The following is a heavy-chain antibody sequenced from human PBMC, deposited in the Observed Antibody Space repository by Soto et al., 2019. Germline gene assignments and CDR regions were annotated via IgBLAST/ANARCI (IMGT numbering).Heavy chain of an antibody. CDR3: PREVLWSGYHYARDV. CDR2: IWSDGSKK. J-gene: IGHJ6*02. D-gene: IGHD3-3*01. Sequence: QVELVESGGGVVQPGRSLRLSCAASGFTFSSSVMHWVRQAAGRGLEWVAVIWSDGSKKYYADSVTGRFTISRDNSINTMYRQISSLRAEDTAVYYWPREVLWSGYHYARDVWGQGTRVTVSS. CDR1: GFTFSSSV. V-gene: IGHV3-33*01.